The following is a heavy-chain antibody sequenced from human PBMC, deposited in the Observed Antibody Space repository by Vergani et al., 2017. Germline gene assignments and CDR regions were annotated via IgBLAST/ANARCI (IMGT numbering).Heavy chain of an antibody. CDR1: GCTFNSYG. V-gene: IGHV3-30*02. CDR2: IRNDGSNK. D-gene: IGHD3-10*01. J-gene: IGHJ6*02. Sequence: QVQLVESGGGVVQPGGSLRLSCAASGCTFNSYGMHWVRQAPGKGLEWVAFIRNDGSNKYYADSVKGRFTISRDTSKNTLYLQMNSLRAEDTAVYYCAKPRVRGDNYGMDVWGQGTTVTVSS. CDR3: AKPRVRGDNYGMDV.